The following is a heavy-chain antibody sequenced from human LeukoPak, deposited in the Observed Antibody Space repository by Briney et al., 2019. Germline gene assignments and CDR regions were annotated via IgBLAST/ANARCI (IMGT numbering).Heavy chain of an antibody. CDR2: IRYDGSNK. CDR1: GFTFSSYA. Sequence: PGGSLRLSCAASGFTFSSYAMSWVRQAPGKGLEWVAFIRYDGSNKYYADSVKGRFTISRDNSKNTLYLQMNSLRAEDTAVYYCAKVGYYGSGSYYTSGVDYWGQGTLVTVSS. CDR3: AKVGYYGSGSYYTSGVDY. D-gene: IGHD3-10*01. J-gene: IGHJ4*02. V-gene: IGHV3-30*02.